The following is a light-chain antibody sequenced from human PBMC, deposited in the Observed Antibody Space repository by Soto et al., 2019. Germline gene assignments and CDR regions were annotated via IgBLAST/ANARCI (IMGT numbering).Light chain of an antibody. CDR3: SSYTSSSTLDYV. J-gene: IGLJ1*01. CDR1: SSNIGACYD. Sequence: QSVLTQPPSVSGAPGQRVTISCTGSSSNIGACYDVHWYQQLPGTAPKLIIYDNSNRPSGVSNRFSGSKSGNTASLTISGLQAEDEADYYCSSYTSSSTLDYVFGTGTKVTVL. V-gene: IGLV1-40*01. CDR2: DNS.